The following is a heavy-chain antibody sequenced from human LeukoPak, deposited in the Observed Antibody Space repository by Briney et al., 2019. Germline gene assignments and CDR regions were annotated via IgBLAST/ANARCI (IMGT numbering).Heavy chain of an antibody. Sequence: GGSLRLSCAASGFTFSSYAMHWVRQAPGKGLEYVSAISSNGGSTYYANSVKGRFTISRDNSRNTLYLQMGSLRAEDMAVYYCARDALVATAYYYYYYMDVWGKGTTVTVSS. CDR3: ARDALVATAYYYYYYMDV. CDR2: ISSNGGST. V-gene: IGHV3-64*01. D-gene: IGHD5-12*01. J-gene: IGHJ6*03. CDR1: GFTFSSYA.